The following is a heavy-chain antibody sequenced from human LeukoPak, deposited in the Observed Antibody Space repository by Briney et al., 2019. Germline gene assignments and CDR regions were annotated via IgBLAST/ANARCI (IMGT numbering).Heavy chain of an antibody. CDR3: AREYSYGYGPWFDP. J-gene: IGHJ5*02. V-gene: IGHV3-66*01. Sequence: GGSLRLSCAASGFTVSSNYMSWVRRAPGKGLEWVSVIYSGGSTYYADSVKGRFTISRDNSKNTLYLQMSSLRAEDTAVYYCAREYSYGYGPWFDPWGRGTLVTVSS. CDR2: IYSGGST. CDR1: GFTVSSNY. D-gene: IGHD5-18*01.